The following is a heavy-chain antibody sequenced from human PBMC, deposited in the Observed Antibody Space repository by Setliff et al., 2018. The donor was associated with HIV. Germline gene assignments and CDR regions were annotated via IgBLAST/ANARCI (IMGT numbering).Heavy chain of an antibody. Sequence: PSETLSLTCTVSGDPISTYYWRWVRKPPGKGLEWIGYVYYSGSTSYSPSLRGRVTMSVDPSKNQFSLKLNSVTAADTAIYYCARGNYDTSDYYTNFYYYYMDVWGKGTAVTVSS. J-gene: IGHJ6*03. CDR3: ARGNYDTSDYYTNFYYYYMDV. V-gene: IGHV4-59*01. D-gene: IGHD3-22*01. CDR2: VYYSGST. CDR1: GDPISTYY.